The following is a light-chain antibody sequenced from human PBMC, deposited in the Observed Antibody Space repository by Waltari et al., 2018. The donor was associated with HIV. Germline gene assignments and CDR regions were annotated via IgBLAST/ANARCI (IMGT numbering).Light chain of an antibody. CDR2: AAS. Sequence: EIVLTQSPGTLSLSPGERATLSCRASQSLTSSYLAWYQQKPGQAPRRLILAASSRATGIPDRFSGSGSGTDFTLTIARLEAEDFAVYYCQQYVNSPVTFGGGTKVEIK. J-gene: IGKJ4*01. CDR1: QSLTSSY. CDR3: QQYVNSPVT. V-gene: IGKV3-20*01.